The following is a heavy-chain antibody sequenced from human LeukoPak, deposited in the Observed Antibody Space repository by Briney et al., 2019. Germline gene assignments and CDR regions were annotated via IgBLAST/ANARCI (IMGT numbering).Heavy chain of an antibody. D-gene: IGHD5-24*01. V-gene: IGHV3-23*01. Sequence: GGSLRLSCAASGFTFSSYAMSWGRQAPGEGLEWVSPISGSGSITYYADSVKGRFTISRDNSKNTLYVKMNSLRAEDTAVYYCARGDGYNYWEYWGQGTLVTVSS. J-gene: IGHJ4*02. CDR1: GFTFSSYA. CDR2: ISGSGSIT. CDR3: ARGDGYNYWEY.